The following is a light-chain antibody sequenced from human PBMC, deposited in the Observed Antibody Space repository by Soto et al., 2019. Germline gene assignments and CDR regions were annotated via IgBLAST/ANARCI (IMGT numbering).Light chain of an antibody. CDR3: HQYNNWPWT. J-gene: IGKJ1*01. Sequence: ETVMPPSPVTLSVSPLDTATLSCRASQRVSSHLAWYQQKPGQAPRLLIYAASTRATGIPVRFSGSGSETEFTLTIRSLQSEDSALYYCHQYNNWPWTFGQGTKVDIK. V-gene: IGKV3-15*01. CDR1: QRVSSH. CDR2: AAS.